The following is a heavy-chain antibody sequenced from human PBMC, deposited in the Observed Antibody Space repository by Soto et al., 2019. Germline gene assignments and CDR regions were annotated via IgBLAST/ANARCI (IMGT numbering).Heavy chain of an antibody. D-gene: IGHD6-6*01. Sequence: SETLSLTCSVSGGSMDSGGYYWSWNRQHPGKGLEWIGYIYSNGDTYYNPSLKSRVSISIDPSKNQFTLNMTSVTAADTAVYYCARRGGDSSGYYYYAMDVWGQGTTVTVSS. CDR3: ARRGGDSSGYYYYAMDV. J-gene: IGHJ6*02. CDR1: GGSMDSGGYY. V-gene: IGHV4-31*03. CDR2: IYSNGDT.